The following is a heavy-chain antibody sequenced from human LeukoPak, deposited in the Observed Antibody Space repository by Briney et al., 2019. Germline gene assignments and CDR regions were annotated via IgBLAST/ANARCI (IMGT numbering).Heavy chain of an antibody. CDR3: ARVNRGDAFDI. J-gene: IGHJ3*02. Sequence: ASVKVSCKASGYTFTGYYMHWVRQAPGQGLEWMGRIIPILGIANYAQKFQGRVTITADKSTSTAYMELSSLRAEDTAVYYCARVNRGDAFDIWGQGTLVTVSS. V-gene: IGHV1-69*04. CDR1: GYTFTGYY. CDR2: IIPILGIA. D-gene: IGHD3-16*02.